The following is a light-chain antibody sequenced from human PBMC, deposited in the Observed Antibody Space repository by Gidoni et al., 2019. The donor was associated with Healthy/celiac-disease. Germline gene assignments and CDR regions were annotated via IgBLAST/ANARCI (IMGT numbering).Light chain of an antibody. Sequence: SYELTQPPSVYVSPGQTASITCSGDKLGDKYACWYPQKPGQSPVLVIYQDSKRPSGIPERFSGSNSGNTATLTISGTQAMDEADYYCQAWDSSTAHVVFGGGTKLTVL. CDR2: QDS. CDR3: QAWDSSTAHVV. V-gene: IGLV3-1*01. J-gene: IGLJ2*01. CDR1: KLGDKY.